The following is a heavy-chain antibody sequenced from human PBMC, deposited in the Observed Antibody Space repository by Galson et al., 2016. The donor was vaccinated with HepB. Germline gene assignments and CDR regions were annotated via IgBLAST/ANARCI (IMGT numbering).Heavy chain of an antibody. Sequence: SLRLSCAASGFTFNNAWMTWVRQAPGKGLEWVGRIKSKTDGGATDYAAPVKGRFTITRDDSKSTLYLQMHSLKTEDTAVYYCTTDPFPSTFDYIWGSSLPRYWGQGTLVTVSS. J-gene: IGHJ4*02. CDR3: TTDPFPSTFDYIWGSSLPRY. CDR1: GFTFNNAW. V-gene: IGHV3-15*01. D-gene: IGHD3-16*01. CDR2: IKSKTDGGAT.